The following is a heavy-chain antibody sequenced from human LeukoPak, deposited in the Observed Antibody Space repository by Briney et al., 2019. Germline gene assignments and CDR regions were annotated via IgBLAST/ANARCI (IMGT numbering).Heavy chain of an antibody. J-gene: IGHJ3*02. CDR1: GYSISSSNW. CDR3: ARILSSGWTGGAFDI. V-gene: IGHV4-28*01. CDR2: IYYSGST. Sequence: SDTLPLTCAVSGYSISSSNWWGWIRRSPGKGLEWIGYIYYSGSTYYNPSLKSRVTMSVDTSKNQFSLKLNSVTAVDTAVYYCARILSSGWTGGAFDIWGQGTMVIVSS. D-gene: IGHD6-19*01.